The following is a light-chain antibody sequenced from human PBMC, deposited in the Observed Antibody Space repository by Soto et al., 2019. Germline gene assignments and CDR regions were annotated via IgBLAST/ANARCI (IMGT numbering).Light chain of an antibody. J-gene: IGKJ2*01. V-gene: IGKV1-9*01. CDR3: QQLNSYWYA. Sequence: DIQLTQSPSFLSASVGDRVTITCRASQGISTYLAWYLQRPGKAPKLLIYGASTLQSGVPSRFSGSGSGTEFTLTISSLPPEDFGTYYCQQLNSYWYAFGQGTKLEIK. CDR2: GAS. CDR1: QGISTY.